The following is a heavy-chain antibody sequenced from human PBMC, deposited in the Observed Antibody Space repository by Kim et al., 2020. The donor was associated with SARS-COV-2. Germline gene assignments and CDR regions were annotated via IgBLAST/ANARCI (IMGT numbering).Heavy chain of an antibody. J-gene: IGHJ6*02. CDR3: ARGRSMEV. V-gene: IGHV3-7*01. CDR1: GFTFKNYW. Sequence: GGSLRLSCAASGFTFKNYWMTWVRHAPGKGLEWVANIKQDGSEKYYVDSVKGRFSISRDNSKKSLYLQMNSLRAEDTAVYYCARGRSMEVWGQGTTVTVS. CDR2: IKQDGSEK.